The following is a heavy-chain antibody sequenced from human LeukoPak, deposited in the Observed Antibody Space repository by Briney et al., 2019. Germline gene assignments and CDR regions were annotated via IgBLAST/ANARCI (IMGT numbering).Heavy chain of an antibody. CDR2: IYYSGST. V-gene: IGHV4-59*08. CDR3: ARVAGYSYGHGFDY. D-gene: IGHD5-18*01. CDR1: GGSISSYY. Sequence: SETLSLTCTVSGGSISSYYWSWIRQPPGKGLEWIGYIYYSGSTNYNPSLKSRVTISVDTSKNQFSLKLSSVTAADTAVYYCARVAGYSYGHGFDYWGQGTLVTVSS. J-gene: IGHJ4*02.